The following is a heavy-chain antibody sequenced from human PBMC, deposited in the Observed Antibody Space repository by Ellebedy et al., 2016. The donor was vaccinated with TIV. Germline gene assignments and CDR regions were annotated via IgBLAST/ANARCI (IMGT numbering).Heavy chain of an antibody. CDR3: ARTGIDN. CDR1: GFTFSGYY. D-gene: IGHD6-13*01. Sequence: GESLKISCAASGFTFSGYYMSWFRQAPGKGPEWVSYISYSGDLMYYADSVKGRFTTSRDNAGNSLYLQMNSLRAEDTAVYYCARTGIDNWGQGTLVTVSS. J-gene: IGHJ4*02. V-gene: IGHV3-11*04. CDR2: ISYSGDLM.